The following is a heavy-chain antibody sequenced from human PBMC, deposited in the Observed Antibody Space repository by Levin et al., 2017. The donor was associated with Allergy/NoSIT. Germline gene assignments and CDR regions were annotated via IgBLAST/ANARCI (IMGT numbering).Heavy chain of an antibody. CDR1: GYSFTSYW. CDR3: ARRGTRDYDYYVDV. J-gene: IGHJ6*03. V-gene: IGHV5-51*04. CDR2: IYPGDSDT. D-gene: IGHD1-1*01. Sequence: GASVKVSCQGSGYSFTSYWIGWVRQPPGKGLAWMGIIYPGDSDTRYSPSFQGQVTISPDKPISTAYLQWSSLKASDTAIYYCARRGTRDYDYYVDVWGKGATVTVTS.